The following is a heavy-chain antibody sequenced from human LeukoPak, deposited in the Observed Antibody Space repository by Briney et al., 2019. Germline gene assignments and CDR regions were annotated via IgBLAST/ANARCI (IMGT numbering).Heavy chain of an antibody. CDR2: ISGSGGST. Sequence: PGGSLRLSCAASGFTFSSYGMSWVRQAPGKGLEWVSAISGSGGSTYYADSVKGRFTISRDNSKNTLYLQMNSLGAEDMAVYYCAKLSRWAGDYAYFDYWGQGTLVTVSS. V-gene: IGHV3-23*01. CDR3: AKLSRWAGDYAYFDY. D-gene: IGHD4-17*01. J-gene: IGHJ4*02. CDR1: GFTFSSYG.